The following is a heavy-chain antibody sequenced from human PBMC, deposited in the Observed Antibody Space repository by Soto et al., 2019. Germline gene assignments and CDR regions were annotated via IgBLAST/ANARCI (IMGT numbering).Heavy chain of an antibody. Sequence: ASVKVSCKTSGYTFNTYAISWVRQAPGQRLEWMGWIGAGDGKTYYSQNFQGRVTITKDTSASTAYMELSSLISEDTAVYYCVRDYASDSGVHLDFWGQGTLVTVSS. CDR1: GYTFNTYA. D-gene: IGHD3-22*01. CDR3: VRDYASDSGVHLDF. CDR2: IGAGDGKT. V-gene: IGHV1-3*01. J-gene: IGHJ4*02.